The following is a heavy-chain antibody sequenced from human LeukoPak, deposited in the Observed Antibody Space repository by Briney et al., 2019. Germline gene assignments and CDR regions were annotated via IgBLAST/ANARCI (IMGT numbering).Heavy chain of an antibody. CDR3: AREGQVADDTNWFDP. V-gene: IGHV1-2*02. J-gene: IGHJ5*02. CDR2: INTASGGT. D-gene: IGHD2-15*01. Sequence: ASVKLSCKASGYTFDDYYLHWVRQAPGQGPGLMCGINTASGGTNTAQRFKGRFTMTRDTSISTAYMEMTSLTFDDTAVYYCAREGQVADDTNWFDPWGRGTLVTVSS. CDR1: GYTFDDYY.